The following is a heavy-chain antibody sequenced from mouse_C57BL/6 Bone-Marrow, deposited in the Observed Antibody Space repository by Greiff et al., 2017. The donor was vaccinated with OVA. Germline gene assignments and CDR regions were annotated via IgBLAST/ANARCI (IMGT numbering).Heavy chain of an antibody. J-gene: IGHJ2*01. Sequence: EVQWVESGGGLVQPGGSLSLSCAASGFTFTDYYMSWVRQPPGKALEWLGFIRNKANGYTTEYSASVKGRFTISRDNSQSILYLQMNALRAEDSATYYCARWEITTTRAYYFDYWGQGTTLTVSS. CDR3: ARWEITTTRAYYFDY. D-gene: IGHD2-4*01. V-gene: IGHV7-3*01. CDR1: GFTFTDYY. CDR2: IRNKANGYTT.